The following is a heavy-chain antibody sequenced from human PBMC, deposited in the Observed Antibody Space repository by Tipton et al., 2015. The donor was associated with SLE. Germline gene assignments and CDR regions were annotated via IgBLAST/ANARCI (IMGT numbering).Heavy chain of an antibody. Sequence: GSLRLSCAASGFTFSSYWMSWVRQAPGKGLEWVANIKEDGSEKYYVDSVKGRFTISRDNAKNSLYLQMNILRAEDTAVYYCARDQPKGSGWYSFDYWGQGTLVTVSS. V-gene: IGHV3-7*01. CDR1: GFTFSSYW. J-gene: IGHJ4*02. CDR2: IKEDGSEK. D-gene: IGHD6-19*01. CDR3: ARDQPKGSGWYSFDY.